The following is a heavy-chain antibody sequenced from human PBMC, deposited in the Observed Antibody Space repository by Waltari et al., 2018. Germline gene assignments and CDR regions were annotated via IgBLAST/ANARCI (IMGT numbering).Heavy chain of an antibody. Sequence: QVQLVQSGAEVKKPVSSVTVSCKASGGTFSSYAISWVRQAPGQGLEWMGGIIPILGIANYAQKFQGRVTITADKSTSTAYMELSSLRSEDTAVYYCARGEGQQLTFDYWGQGTLVTVSS. D-gene: IGHD6-13*01. CDR1: GGTFSSYA. CDR3: ARGEGQQLTFDY. V-gene: IGHV1-69*10. J-gene: IGHJ4*02. CDR2: IIPILGIA.